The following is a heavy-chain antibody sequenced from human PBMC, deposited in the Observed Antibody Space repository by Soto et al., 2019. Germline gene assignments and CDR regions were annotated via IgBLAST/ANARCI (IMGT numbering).Heavy chain of an antibody. J-gene: IGHJ3*02. Sequence: EVQLVESGGGLVQPGGSLRLSCAASGFTFSSYWMTWVRQAPGKGLEWVANIKQDETKRHYVDSVEGRFTISRDNAKNSLFLQMNSLRAEDTAVYYCARDSSPSYNSWWYDAFDIWGRGTMVTVSS. V-gene: IGHV3-7*05. D-gene: IGHD6-13*01. CDR1: GFTFSSYW. CDR3: ARDSSPSYNSWWYDAFDI. CDR2: IKQDETKR.